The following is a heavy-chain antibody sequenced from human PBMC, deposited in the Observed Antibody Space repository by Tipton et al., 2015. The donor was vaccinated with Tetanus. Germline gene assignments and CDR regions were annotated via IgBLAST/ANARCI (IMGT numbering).Heavy chain of an antibody. CDR2: IYYSGST. CDR1: GGSMSTYY. CDR3: ARQVGDTYGSALDH. D-gene: IGHD5-18*01. J-gene: IGHJ5*02. Sequence: TLSLTCTVSGGSMSTYYWNWIRQSPGEGLEWIGYIYYSGSTNYNPSLKSRISISTDTSKNQFSLTVRSVTAADTAVYYCARQVGDTYGSALDHWGQGTLVTVSS. V-gene: IGHV4-59*08.